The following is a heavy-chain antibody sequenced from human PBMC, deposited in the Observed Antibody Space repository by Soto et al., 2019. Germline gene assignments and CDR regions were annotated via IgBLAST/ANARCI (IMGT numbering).Heavy chain of an antibody. Sequence: LRLSCAASGFTFTIYDMSWVRQAPGKGLQWVSSISGSGGRTFYADSVKGRFTISRDNSQNTLYLQMNSLGAEDTAVYYCAKDRGHGRYCSGTSCYSVDYWGQGTLVTVSS. CDR3: AKDRGHGRYCSGTSCYSVDY. V-gene: IGHV3-23*01. D-gene: IGHD2-2*01. J-gene: IGHJ4*02. CDR1: GFTFTIYD. CDR2: ISGSGGRT.